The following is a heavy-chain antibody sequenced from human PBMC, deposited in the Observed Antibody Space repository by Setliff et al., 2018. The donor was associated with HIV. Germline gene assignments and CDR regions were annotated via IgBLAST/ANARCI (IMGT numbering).Heavy chain of an antibody. CDR3: ARGSGPDSSTPHDY. V-gene: IGHV3-48*01. CDR1: GFSFSSYA. D-gene: IGHD2-15*01. Sequence: GGSLRLSCAANGFSFSSYAMHWVRQAPGKGLEWVSYISSSSSTIYYADSVKGRFTISRDNAKNSLYLQMNSLRAGDTAVYYCARGSGPDSSTPHDYWGQGTLVTVSS. CDR2: ISSSSSTI. J-gene: IGHJ4*02.